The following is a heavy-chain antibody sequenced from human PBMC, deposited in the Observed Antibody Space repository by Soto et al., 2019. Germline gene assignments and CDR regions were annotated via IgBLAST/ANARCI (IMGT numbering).Heavy chain of an antibody. CDR1: GVSISHYC. J-gene: IGHJ4*02. V-gene: IGHV4-59*01. D-gene: IGHD3-3*01. Sequence: SLPLSLTCTVSGVSISHYCWSLLRQPPGKRLEWIGYIYYSGNTNYNPSLKSRVTISLDTSKSQFSLKLRSVTAADTAVYYCARDRPLGSDFWSGYSGFDYWGQGTLVTVSS. CDR2: IYYSGNT. CDR3: ARDRPLGSDFWSGYSGFDY.